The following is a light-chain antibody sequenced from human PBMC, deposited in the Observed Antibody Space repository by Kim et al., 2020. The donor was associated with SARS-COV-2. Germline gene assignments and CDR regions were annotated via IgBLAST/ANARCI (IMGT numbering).Light chain of an antibody. CDR3: QVWDSSSDQPVV. CDR1: NIGSKS. Sequence: PGKTARITCGGNNIGSKSVHWYQRKPGQATVLVVYDDSDRPSGIPERFSGSNSGNTATLTISRVEAGDEADYYCQVWDSSSDQPVVFGGGTQLTVL. CDR2: DDS. V-gene: IGLV3-21*03. J-gene: IGLJ2*01.